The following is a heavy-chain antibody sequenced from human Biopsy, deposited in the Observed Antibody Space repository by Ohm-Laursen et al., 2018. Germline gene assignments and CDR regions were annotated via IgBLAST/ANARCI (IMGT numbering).Heavy chain of an antibody. CDR3: ARDRIELEATPTNADYYYFGMDV. CDR2: IAPRGSDA. D-gene: IGHD1-26*01. J-gene: IGHJ6*02. CDR1: GGPSSNYA. Sequence: GASVKVSCKASGGPSSNYAFSWVRQAPGKGLEWMGIIAPRGSDATYAQKFQSRLIMTTDTSTATVYMQLGNLTSEDTAVYFCARDRIELEATPTNADYYYFGMDVWGQGTTVTVS. V-gene: IGHV1-46*01.